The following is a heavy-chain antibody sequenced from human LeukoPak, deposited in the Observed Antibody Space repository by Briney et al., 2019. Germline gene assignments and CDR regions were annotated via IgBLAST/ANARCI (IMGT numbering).Heavy chain of an antibody. CDR1: GYTFTSYG. Sequence: ASVKVSCKASGYTFTSYGISWVRQAPGQRLEWMGWTNAGNGNTKYSQKFQGRVTITRDTSASTAYMELSSLRSEDTAVYYCARDRRSSGWSEYYFDYWGQGTLVTVSS. J-gene: IGHJ4*02. CDR2: TNAGNGNT. CDR3: ARDRRSSGWSEYYFDY. V-gene: IGHV1-3*01. D-gene: IGHD6-19*01.